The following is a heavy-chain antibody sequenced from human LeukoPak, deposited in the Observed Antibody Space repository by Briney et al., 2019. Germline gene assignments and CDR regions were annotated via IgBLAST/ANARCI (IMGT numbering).Heavy chain of an antibody. V-gene: IGHV4-61*05. D-gene: IGHD3-16*01. CDR3: ARGGMVPDY. J-gene: IGHJ4*02. CDR2: IYYSGST. CDR1: GGSISSSSYY. Sequence: SETLSLTCTVSGGSISSSSYYWGWIRQPPGKGLEWIGYIYYSGSTNYNPSLKSRVTISVDTSKNQFSLKLSSVTAADTAVYYCARGGMVPDYWGQGTLVTVSS.